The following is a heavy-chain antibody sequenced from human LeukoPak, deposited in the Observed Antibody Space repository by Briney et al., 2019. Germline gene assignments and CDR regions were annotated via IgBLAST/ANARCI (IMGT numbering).Heavy chain of an antibody. CDR2: IYPGDSDS. J-gene: IGHJ4*02. CDR1: GYSFTNYW. CDR3: ARGGSGSYYNFHY. Sequence: GEALKISCKGSGYSFTNYWIGWVRQMPGKGLEWMGIIYPGDSDSSYSPSFHGQVTIPADKSISTAYMQWSSLKASDTAMYYCARGGSGSYYNFHYRGQGTLVTVSS. V-gene: IGHV5-51*01. D-gene: IGHD3-10*01.